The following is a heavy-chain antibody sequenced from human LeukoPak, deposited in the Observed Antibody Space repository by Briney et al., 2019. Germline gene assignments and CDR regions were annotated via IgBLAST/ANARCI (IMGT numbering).Heavy chain of an antibody. D-gene: IGHD1-26*01. V-gene: IGHV4-59*01. CDR2: IYYSGST. CDR3: ARDNSGSYWVFDY. Sequence: SETLSLTCTVSGGSISSYYWSWIRQPPGKGLEWIGYIYYSGSTNYNPSLKSRVTTSVDTSKNQFSLKLSSVTAADTAVYYCARDNSGSYWVFDYWGQGTLVTVSS. J-gene: IGHJ4*02. CDR1: GGSISSYY.